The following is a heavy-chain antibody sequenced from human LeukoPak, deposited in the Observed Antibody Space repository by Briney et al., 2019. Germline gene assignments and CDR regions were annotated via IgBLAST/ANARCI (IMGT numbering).Heavy chain of an antibody. D-gene: IGHD2-2*01. CDR3: ARAKDIVVVPAAPYWDY. V-gene: IGHV1-69*05. Sequence: SVKVSCKASGGTFSSYAISWVRQAPGQGLEWMGGIIPIFGTANYAQKFQGRVTITTDESTSTAYMELSSLRSEDTAVYYCARAKDIVVVPAAPYWDYWGQGTLVTVSP. J-gene: IGHJ4*02. CDR2: IIPIFGTA. CDR1: GGTFSSYA.